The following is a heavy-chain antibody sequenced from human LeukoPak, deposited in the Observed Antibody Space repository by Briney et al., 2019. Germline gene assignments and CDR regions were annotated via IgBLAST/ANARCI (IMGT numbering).Heavy chain of an antibody. CDR2: INPNSGGT. CDR3: ARDGLAYCGGDCYPDY. V-gene: IGHV1-2*02. D-gene: IGHD2-21*02. CDR1: GYTFTGYY. J-gene: IGHJ4*02. Sequence: ASVNVSCKASGYTFTGYYMHWVRRVPGQGLEWMGWINPNSGGTNYAQKFQGRVTMTRDTSISTAYMELSRLRSDDTAVYYCARDGLAYCGGDCYPDYWGQGTLVTVSS.